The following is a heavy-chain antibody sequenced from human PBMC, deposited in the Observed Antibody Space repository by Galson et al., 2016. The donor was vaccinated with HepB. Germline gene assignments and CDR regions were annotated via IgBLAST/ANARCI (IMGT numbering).Heavy chain of an antibody. D-gene: IGHD2-15*01. Sequence: QSGAEVKKPGESLKISCKGSGYSFTNSWIAWVRQMPETGLEWVAIIWPGDSHTRYGPSFEGQVTISADNSITTASLQWNSLKASDSAIYYFARLHCSGTSCFSGSAYFFDYWGQGTLVTVSS. V-gene: IGHV5-51*01. CDR2: IWPGDSHT. J-gene: IGHJ4*02. CDR1: GYSFTNSW. CDR3: ARLHCSGTSCFSGSAYFFDY.